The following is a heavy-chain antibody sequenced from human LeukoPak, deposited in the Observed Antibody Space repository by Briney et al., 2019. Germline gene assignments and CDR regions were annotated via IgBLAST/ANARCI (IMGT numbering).Heavy chain of an antibody. D-gene: IGHD2-15*01. CDR2: ISSSSYI. CDR1: GFTFSSYS. CDR3: ARSPLYCSGGSCGWFDP. V-gene: IGHV3-21*01. J-gene: IGHJ5*02. Sequence: PGGSLRLSCAASGFTFSSYSMNWVRQAPGKGLEWVSSISSSSYIYYADSVKGRFTISRDNAKNSLYLQMNSLRAEDTAVYYCARSPLYCSGGSCGWFDPWGQGTLVTVSS.